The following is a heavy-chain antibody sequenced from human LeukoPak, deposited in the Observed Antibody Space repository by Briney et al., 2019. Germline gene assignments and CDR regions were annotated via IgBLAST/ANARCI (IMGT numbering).Heavy chain of an antibody. V-gene: IGHV4-39*01. CDR2: IYCSGST. CDR3: ARRSDWFDP. J-gene: IGHJ5*02. Sequence: PSETLSLTCTVSGGSISSSSYYWGWIRQPPGKGLEWIGSIYCSGSTYYNPSLKSRVTISVDTSKNQFSLKLSSVTAADTAVYYCARRSDWFDPWGQGTLVTVSS. CDR1: GGSISSSSYY.